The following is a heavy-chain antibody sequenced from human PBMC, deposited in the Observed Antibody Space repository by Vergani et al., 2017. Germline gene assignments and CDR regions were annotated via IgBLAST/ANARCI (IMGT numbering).Heavy chain of an antibody. Sequence: QLHLQESGPGLVKPSETLSLTCTVSGDSITSSSYYWGWIRQPPEKGLELIGNIYHSGGAYYNPSLKGRVTISVDTAKNQFSLEVTSVTAEDTAIYFCARTESFILRYFHWALWGQGTLVTVSS. CDR3: ARTESFILRYFHWAL. CDR2: IYHSGGA. J-gene: IGHJ4*02. CDR1: GDSITSSSYY. D-gene: IGHD3-9*01. V-gene: IGHV4-39*01.